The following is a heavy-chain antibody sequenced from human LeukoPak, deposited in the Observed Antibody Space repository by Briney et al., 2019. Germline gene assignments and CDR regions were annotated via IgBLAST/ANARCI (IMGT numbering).Heavy chain of an antibody. CDR2: IYYSGST. V-gene: IGHV4-39*07. J-gene: IGHJ4*02. CDR1: GGSISSSSYY. Sequence: SETLSLTCTVSGGSISSSSYYWGWIRQPPGKGLEWIGSIYYSGSTYYNPSLKSRVTISVDTSKNQFSLKLSSVTAADTAVYYCARYYGSGSYNAYYFDYWGQGTLVTVSS. D-gene: IGHD3-10*01. CDR3: ARYYGSGSYNAYYFDY.